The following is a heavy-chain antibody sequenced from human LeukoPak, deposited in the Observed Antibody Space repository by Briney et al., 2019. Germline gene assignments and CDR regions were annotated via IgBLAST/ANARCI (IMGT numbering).Heavy chain of an antibody. V-gene: IGHV4-59*12. J-gene: IGHJ6*02. CDR3: ARDPPSYDFWSGYTNYGMDV. CDR1: GGSISSYY. CDR2: IYYSGST. D-gene: IGHD3-3*01. Sequence: SETLSLTCTVSGGSISSYYWSWIRQPPGKGLEWIGYIYYSGSTNYNPSLKSRVTISVDTSKNQFSLKLSSVTAADTAVYYCARDPPSYDFWSGYTNYGMDVWGQGTTVTVSS.